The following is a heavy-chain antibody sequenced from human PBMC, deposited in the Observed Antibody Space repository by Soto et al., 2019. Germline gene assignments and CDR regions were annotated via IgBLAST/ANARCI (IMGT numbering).Heavy chain of an antibody. CDR1: GDSVSSNSAA. J-gene: IGHJ3*02. CDR2: TYYRSKWYN. V-gene: IGHV6-1*01. D-gene: IGHD5-18*01. CDR3: ARVLEDTAMVNDAFDI. Sequence: SQTLSLTCVIPGDSVSSNSAAWNWIRQSPSRGLEWLGRTYYRSKWYNDYAVSVKSRITINPDTSNNQFSLQLTSVTPEDTAVDYCARVLEDTAMVNDAFDIWGRGTMVTVSS.